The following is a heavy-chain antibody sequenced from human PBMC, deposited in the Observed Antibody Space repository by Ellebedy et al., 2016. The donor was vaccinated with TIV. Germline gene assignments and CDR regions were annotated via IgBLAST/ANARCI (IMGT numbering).Heavy chain of an antibody. CDR3: AVRSLYFYGLDV. V-gene: IGHV4-34*01. D-gene: IGHD6-13*01. Sequence: SETLSLXXAVFRGSFSGHYWNWVRQAPGKGLEWIGEVSHSGTTNYNPSLKSRVTMSVDSSKRQVSLKLSSVTAADTGLYYCAVRSLYFYGLDVWGQGTTVAVSS. CDR2: VSHSGTT. J-gene: IGHJ6*01. CDR1: RGSFSGHY.